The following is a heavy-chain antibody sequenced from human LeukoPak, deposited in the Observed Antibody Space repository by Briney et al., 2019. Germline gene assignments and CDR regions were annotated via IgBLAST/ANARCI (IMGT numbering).Heavy chain of an antibody. D-gene: IGHD1-26*01. J-gene: IGHJ6*03. Sequence: SQTLSLTCTVSGGSISSGSYYWSWIRQPAGKGLEWIGYIYYSGSTNYNPSLKSRVTISVDTSKNQFSLKLSSVAAADTAVYYCARAARGALYYYYYMDVWGKGTTVTVSS. V-gene: IGHV4-61*10. CDR2: IYYSGST. CDR1: GGSISSGSYY. CDR3: ARAARGALYYYYYMDV.